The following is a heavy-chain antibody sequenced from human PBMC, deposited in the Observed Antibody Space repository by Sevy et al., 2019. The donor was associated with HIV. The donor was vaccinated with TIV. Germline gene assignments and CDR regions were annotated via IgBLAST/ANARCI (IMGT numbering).Heavy chain of an antibody. CDR3: AKGRAAMVYFDY. CDR2: ISGSGDNT. D-gene: IGHD5-18*01. V-gene: IGHV3-23*01. Sequence: GGSLRLSCAASGFTLSSYAMYWVRQAPGKGLEWVSSISGSGDNTYYADSVKGGFTISRDNPKNTLYLQMNGLRAEDTAVYYCAKGRAAMVYFDYWGQGTLVTVSS. J-gene: IGHJ4*02. CDR1: GFTLSSYA.